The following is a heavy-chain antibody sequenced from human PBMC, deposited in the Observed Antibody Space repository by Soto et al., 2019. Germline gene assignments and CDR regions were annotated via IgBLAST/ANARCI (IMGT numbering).Heavy chain of an antibody. CDR3: ASRYCGGDCPLGY. D-gene: IGHD2-21*02. CDR1: GYSFSSYD. CDR2: MNPNSGNT. J-gene: IGHJ4*02. Sequence: QVQLVQSGAEVKKPGASVKVSCKASGYSFSSYDINWVRQATGQGLEWMGWMNPNSGNTGYARKFQGRVTMTRDTSISTAYMELNSLRSEDTAVYYCASRYCGGDCPLGYWGQGTLVTVSS. V-gene: IGHV1-8*01.